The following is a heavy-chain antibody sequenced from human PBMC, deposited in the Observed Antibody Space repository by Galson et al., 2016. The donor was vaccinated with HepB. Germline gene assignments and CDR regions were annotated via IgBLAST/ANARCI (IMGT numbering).Heavy chain of an antibody. CDR1: GGSISNSPYS. J-gene: IGHJ4*02. D-gene: IGHD3-10*01. CDR2: IYYTGST. CDR3: ASQYGVNYFDY. V-gene: IGHV4-39*01. Sequence: SETLSLTCTVSGGSISNSPYSWGWIRQPPGKGLEWIATIYYTGSTYYSPSLKSRVTISVDTSKNQFSLKLNSVTAADTGVFYCASQYGVNYFDYWGQGSLVTVSS.